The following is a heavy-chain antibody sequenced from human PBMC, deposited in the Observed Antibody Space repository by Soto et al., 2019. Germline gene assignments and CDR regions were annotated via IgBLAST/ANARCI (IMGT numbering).Heavy chain of an antibody. J-gene: IGHJ4*02. Sequence: QAQLVESGGGVVQTGRSLRLSCAASGFPFSNYGMHWVRQAPGKGLEWVAVISYDGGIEYYTDSVKGRFTISRDNSKNTLFLQMNSLTAADTAVYYCAKDSPVSGNYQDLDYWGQGALVTVSS. D-gene: IGHD1-26*01. CDR3: AKDSPVSGNYQDLDY. CDR2: ISYDGGIE. CDR1: GFPFSNYG. V-gene: IGHV3-30*18.